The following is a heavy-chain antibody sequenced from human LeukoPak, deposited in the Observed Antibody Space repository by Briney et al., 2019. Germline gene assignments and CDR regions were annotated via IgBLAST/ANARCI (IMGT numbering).Heavy chain of an antibody. D-gene: IGHD3-3*01. V-gene: IGHV1-69*06. CDR1: GGTFSSYA. CDR3: ARDYYDFWSGYYSENYYYYYMDV. J-gene: IGHJ6*03. Sequence: SVKVSCKASGGTFSSYAISWVRQAPGQGLEWMGGIIPIFGTANYAQKFQGRVTITADKSTSTAYMELSSLRSEDTAVYYCARDYYDFWSGYYSENYYYYYMDVWGKGTTVTVSS. CDR2: IIPIFGTA.